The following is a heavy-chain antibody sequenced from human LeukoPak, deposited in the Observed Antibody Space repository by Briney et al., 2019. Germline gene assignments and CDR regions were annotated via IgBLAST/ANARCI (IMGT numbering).Heavy chain of an antibody. CDR3: ARGAETYYYYGMDV. CDR2: IIPIFGTA. V-gene: IGHV1-69*13. J-gene: IGHJ6*02. Sequence: SVKVSCKVSGGTFSSYAISWVRQAPGQGLEWMGGIIPIFGTANYAQKFQGRVTITADESTSTAYMELSSLRSEDTAVYYCARGAETYYYYGMDVWGQGTTVTVSS. CDR1: GGTFSSYA.